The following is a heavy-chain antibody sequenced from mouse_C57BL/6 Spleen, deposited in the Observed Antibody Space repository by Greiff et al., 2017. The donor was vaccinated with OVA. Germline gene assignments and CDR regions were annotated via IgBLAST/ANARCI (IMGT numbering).Heavy chain of an antibody. J-gene: IGHJ4*01. CDR1: GFSLTSYA. CDR2: IWTGGGT. Sequence: VQLQESGPGLVAPSQSLSITCTVSGFSLTSYAISWVRQPPGKGLEWLGVIWTGGGTNYNSALKSRLSISKDNSKSQVFLKMNSLQTDDTARYYCARKKEGDYYGSSKSYAMDYWGQGTSVTVSS. D-gene: IGHD1-1*01. CDR3: ARKKEGDYYGSSKSYAMDY. V-gene: IGHV2-9-1*01.